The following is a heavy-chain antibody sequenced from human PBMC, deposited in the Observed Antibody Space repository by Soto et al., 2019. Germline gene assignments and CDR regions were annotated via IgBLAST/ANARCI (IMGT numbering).Heavy chain of an antibody. CDR1: GGSLGSYY. V-gene: IGHV4-59*01. CDR3: ARDQYGGLYKYYYGMDV. J-gene: IGHJ6*02. D-gene: IGHD3-16*01. CDR2: VFYTGRA. Sequence: SETLSLTCTVSGGSLGSYYWSWIRQPPGKGLEWIGYVFYTGRANYNASLKSRVSISLDTSNYQFSLKLSSLRSEDTAGYYCARDQYGGLYKYYYGMDVWGQGTTVTVSS.